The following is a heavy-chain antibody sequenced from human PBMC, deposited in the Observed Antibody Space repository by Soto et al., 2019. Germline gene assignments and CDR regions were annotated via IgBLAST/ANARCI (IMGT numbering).Heavy chain of an antibody. J-gene: IGHJ5*02. CDR1: GSSISSYY. Sequence: QVQLQESGPGLVKPSETLSLTCTVSGSSISSYYWSWIRQPPGKGLEWIGYIYYSGSTNYNPSLKSRVTISVDTSKNQFSLKLSSVTAADTAVYYCARDRYGYNWFDPWGQGTLVTVSS. CDR3: ARDRYGYNWFDP. V-gene: IGHV4-59*01. CDR2: IYYSGST. D-gene: IGHD3-16*02.